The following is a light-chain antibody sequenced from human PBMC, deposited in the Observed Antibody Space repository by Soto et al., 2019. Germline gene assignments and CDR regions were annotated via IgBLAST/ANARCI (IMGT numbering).Light chain of an antibody. J-gene: IGKJ4*01. Sequence: DIQMTQSPSSVSASVGDRVTITCRASQGISSRLAWYQQKPGKAPNLLIYAASSLQSGVPSRFSGSGSETDFTLTIGSLQPEDYATYYCQHSNSFPLTFGGGTKVDIK. CDR1: QGISSR. CDR3: QHSNSFPLT. CDR2: AAS. V-gene: IGKV1-12*01.